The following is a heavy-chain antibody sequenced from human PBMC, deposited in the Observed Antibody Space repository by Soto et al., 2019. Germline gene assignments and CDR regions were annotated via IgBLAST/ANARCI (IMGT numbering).Heavy chain of an antibody. D-gene: IGHD4-17*01. CDR1: GFTFSSYA. J-gene: IGHJ6*02. CDR2: ISYDGSNK. CDR3: ARVTVTTFDYYYGMDV. V-gene: IGHV3-30-3*01. Sequence: PWGSLRLSCAASGFTFSSYAMHWVRQAPGKGLEWVAVISYDGSNKYYADSVKGRFTISRDNSKNTLYLQMNSLRAEDTAVYYCARVTVTTFDYYYGMDVWGQGTTVTVSS.